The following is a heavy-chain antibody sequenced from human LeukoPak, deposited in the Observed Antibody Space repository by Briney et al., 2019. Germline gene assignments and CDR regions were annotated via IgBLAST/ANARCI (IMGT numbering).Heavy chain of an antibody. J-gene: IGHJ4*02. Sequence: GGSLGLSCAASGFTLSNYAMTWVRQAPGKGLEWVSAISGSAGNTYYADSVKGRFTISRDNSKNTLYLQMNSLRAEDTAVYYCARDRVVVTAIQNRYFDYWGQGTLVTVSS. D-gene: IGHD2-21*02. CDR2: ISGSAGNT. CDR3: ARDRVVVTAIQNRYFDY. V-gene: IGHV3-23*01. CDR1: GFTLSNYA.